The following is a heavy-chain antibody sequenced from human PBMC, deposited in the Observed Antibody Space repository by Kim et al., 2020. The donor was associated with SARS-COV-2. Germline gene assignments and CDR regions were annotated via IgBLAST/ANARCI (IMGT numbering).Heavy chain of an antibody. CDR3: ARVGLDVGASSDY. Sequence: SETLSLTCTVSGYSISSGYYWSWIRQPPGKGLEWIGSIYHSGSTYYNPSLKSRVTISVDTSKNQFSLKLSSVTAADTAVYYCARVGLDVGASSDYWGQGTLVTVSS. V-gene: IGHV4-38-2*02. CDR2: IYHSGST. CDR1: GYSISSGYY. D-gene: IGHD1-26*01. J-gene: IGHJ4*02.